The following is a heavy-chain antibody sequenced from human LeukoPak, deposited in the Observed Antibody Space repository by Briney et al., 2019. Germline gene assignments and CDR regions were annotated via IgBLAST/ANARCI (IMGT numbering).Heavy chain of an antibody. D-gene: IGHD3-3*01. CDR1: GYTLTELS. V-gene: IGHV1-24*01. CDR3: ATHLEWLLSFDY. Sequence: ASVKVSCKVSGYTLTELSMHWVRQAPGKGLEWMGGFDPEDGETIYAQKFQGRVTMTEDTSTGTAYMELSSLRSEDTAVYYCATHLEWLLSFDYWGQETLVTVSS. CDR2: FDPEDGET. J-gene: IGHJ4*02.